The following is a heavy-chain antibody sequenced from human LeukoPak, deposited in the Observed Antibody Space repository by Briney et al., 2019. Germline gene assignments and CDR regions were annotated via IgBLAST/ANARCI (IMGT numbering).Heavy chain of an antibody. V-gene: IGHV1-2*06. CDR2: INPNSGGT. CDR1: GYTFTGYY. D-gene: IGHD3-22*01. CDR3: ARDRRYYDSSGYYYFDY. Sequence: ASVKVSCKAAGYTFTGYYMHWVRQAPGQGLEWMGRINPNSGGTNYAQKFQGRVTMTRDTSISTAYMELSRLRSDDTAVYHCARDRRYYDSSGYYYFDYWGQGTLVTVSS. J-gene: IGHJ4*02.